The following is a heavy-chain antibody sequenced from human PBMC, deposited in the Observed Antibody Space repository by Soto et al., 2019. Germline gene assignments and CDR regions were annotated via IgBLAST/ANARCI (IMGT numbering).Heavy chain of an antibody. D-gene: IGHD3-16*01. CDR1: GGSITSSY. J-gene: IGHJ6*01. CDR3: VRGEDAFFYYALDV. V-gene: IGHV4-59*01. Sequence: PSETLTLTCTVSGGSITSSYWSWIRRPPGKGLEWIAYIYDTGISGYTPSTSYNPSLKSRVTMSVNTTKSQFSLNLTSVTAAETAVYYCVRGEDAFFYYALDVWGQGITVSLSS. CDR2: IYDTGISGYTPST.